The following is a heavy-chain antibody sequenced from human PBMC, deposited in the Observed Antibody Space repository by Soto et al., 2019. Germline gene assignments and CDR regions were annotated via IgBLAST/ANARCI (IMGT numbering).Heavy chain of an antibody. D-gene: IGHD6-19*01. V-gene: IGHV3-30-3*01. CDR3: ARQSPVAGYFDY. J-gene: IGHJ4*02. CDR1: GFTFSSYA. CDR2: ISYDGSNK. Sequence: PGGSLRLSCAASGFTFSSYAMHWVRQAPGKGLEWVAVISYDGSNKYYADSVKGRFTISRDNSKNTLYLQMNSLRAEDTAVYYCARQSPVAGYFDYWGQGTLVTVSS.